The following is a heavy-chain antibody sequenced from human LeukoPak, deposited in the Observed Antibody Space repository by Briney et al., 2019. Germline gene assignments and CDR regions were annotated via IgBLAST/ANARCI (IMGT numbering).Heavy chain of an antibody. CDR3: AREGYYNKAPDY. CDR2: IILSGST. CDR1: GYSISSSYY. Sequence: SETLSLTCTVSGYSISSSYYWGWIRQPPGKGLEWIGNIILSGSTYLNPSLKRRVTISVDTSKNQFSLKLSSVTAADTAVYYCAREGYYNKAPDYWGQGTLVTVSS. D-gene: IGHD3-22*01. J-gene: IGHJ4*02. V-gene: IGHV4-38-2*02.